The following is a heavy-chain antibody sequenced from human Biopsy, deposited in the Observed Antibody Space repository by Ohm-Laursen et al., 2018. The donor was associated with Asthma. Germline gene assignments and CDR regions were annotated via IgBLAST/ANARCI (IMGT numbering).Heavy chain of an antibody. V-gene: IGHV3-64D*08. D-gene: IGHD3-3*01. CDR3: VKDHSAGYYYFDD. CDR1: GFTFSSYS. J-gene: IGHJ6*02. CDR2: IATDGSNK. Sequence: SLRLSRAASGFTFSSYSMHWVRQAPGRGPEYVSFIATDGSNKFYADSVKGRFTVSRDNSKHTLYLHMTGLRADDTGVYYCVKDHSAGYYYFDDWGQGTTVTVS.